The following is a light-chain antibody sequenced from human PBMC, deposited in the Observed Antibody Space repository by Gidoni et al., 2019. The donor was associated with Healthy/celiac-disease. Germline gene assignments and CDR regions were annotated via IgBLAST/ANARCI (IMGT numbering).Light chain of an antibody. J-gene: IGLJ2*01. CDR2: KDS. Sequence: SYELTQPPSVAVSPGQTARITCSGDALPKQYAYWYQQKPGQAPVSVIYKDSERPSGIPERFSGSSSGTTVTLTISGVQAEDEADYSCQSADSSGTYVVFGGGTKLTVL. CDR1: ALPKQY. V-gene: IGLV3-25*03. CDR3: QSADSSGTYVV.